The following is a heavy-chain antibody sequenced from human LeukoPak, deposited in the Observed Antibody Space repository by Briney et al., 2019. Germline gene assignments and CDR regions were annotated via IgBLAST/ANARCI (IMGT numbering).Heavy chain of an antibody. J-gene: IGHJ4*02. Sequence: GGSLSLSCAASGFTFSYYGKHWVRQAPGKGLEWVAFIRYEGNEKYYADSLKGRFTTSRDNSKNKLYLGMNSLRVEDTAVYYCAKDLMRDRWFGEFGGQGTLVSVFS. CDR2: IRYEGNEK. CDR1: GFTFSYYG. D-gene: IGHD3-10*01. V-gene: IGHV3-30*02. CDR3: AKDLMRDRWFGEF.